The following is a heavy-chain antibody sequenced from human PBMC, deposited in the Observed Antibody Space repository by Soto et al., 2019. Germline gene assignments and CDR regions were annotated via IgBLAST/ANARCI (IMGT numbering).Heavy chain of an antibody. V-gene: IGHV4-31*03. J-gene: IGHJ4*02. Sequence: QVQLQESGPGLVKPSQTLSLTCTVSGGSISSGGYYWSWIRQHPGKGLEWIGYIYYSGNTYYNPSLKSRVTISEDTSQNQFSLKLSSVTAADTAVYYCARGVTMVRGVIHTPYFDYWGQGTLVTVSS. CDR1: GGSISSGGYY. CDR2: IYYSGNT. D-gene: IGHD3-10*01. CDR3: ARGVTMVRGVIHTPYFDY.